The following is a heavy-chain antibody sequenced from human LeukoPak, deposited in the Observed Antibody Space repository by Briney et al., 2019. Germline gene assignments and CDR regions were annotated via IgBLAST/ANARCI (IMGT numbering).Heavy chain of an antibody. V-gene: IGHV3-48*02. CDR3: ARLEYYYVSGNYYKLFDY. CDR2: ISSSSSTI. Sequence: GGSLRLSCAAYGFTFNSYSMNWVRQAPGKGLEWVSYISSSSSTIYYADSVKGRFTISRDNAKNSLYLQMNSLRDEDTAVYYCARLEYYYVSGNYYKLFDYWGQGTLVTVCS. D-gene: IGHD3-10*01. CDR1: GFTFNSYS. J-gene: IGHJ4*02.